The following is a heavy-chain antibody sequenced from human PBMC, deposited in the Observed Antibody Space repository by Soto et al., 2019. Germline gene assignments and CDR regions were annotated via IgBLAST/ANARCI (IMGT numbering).Heavy chain of an antibody. D-gene: IGHD3-3*01. J-gene: IGHJ3*02. CDR2: IYYSGST. CDR1: GGSISSGGYY. CDR3: ASLRYDFWSGYFVPDDACDI. Sequence: PSETLSLTCTVSGGSISSGGYYWSWIRQHPGKGLEWIGYIYYSGSTYYNPSLKSRVTISVDTSKNQFSLKLSSVTAADTAVYYCASLRYDFWSGYFVPDDACDIWGQGTMVTV. V-gene: IGHV4-31*03.